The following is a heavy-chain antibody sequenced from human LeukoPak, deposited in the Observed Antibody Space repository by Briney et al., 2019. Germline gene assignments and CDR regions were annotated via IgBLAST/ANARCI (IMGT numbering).Heavy chain of an antibody. V-gene: IGHV4-59*01. CDR3: ARRASRGYYYMDV. J-gene: IGHJ6*03. CDR1: GGSISSYY. CDR2: IYYSGST. Sequence: SETLSLTCTVSGGSISSYYWSWIRQPPGKGLEWIGYIYYSGSTNYNPSLKSRVTISVDTSKNQFSLKLSSVTAADTAVYYCARRASRGYYYMDVWGKGTTVTVS.